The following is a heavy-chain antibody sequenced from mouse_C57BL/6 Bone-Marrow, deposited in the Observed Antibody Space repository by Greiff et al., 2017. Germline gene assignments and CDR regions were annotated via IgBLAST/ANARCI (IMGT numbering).Heavy chain of an antibody. Sequence: EVQLQQSGAELVRPGASVKLSCTASGFNINDDYMHWVKQRPEQGLEWIGWIDPENGDTEYASKFQGKATITADTSSNTAYLQLSSLTSEDTAVDYCTSYYYGSSYFDYWGQGTTLTVSS. CDR1: GFNINDDY. CDR2: IDPENGDT. CDR3: TSYYYGSSYFDY. D-gene: IGHD1-1*01. V-gene: IGHV14-4*01. J-gene: IGHJ2*01.